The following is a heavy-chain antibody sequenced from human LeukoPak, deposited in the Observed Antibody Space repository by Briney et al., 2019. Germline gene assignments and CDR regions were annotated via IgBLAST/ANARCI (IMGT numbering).Heavy chain of an antibody. D-gene: IGHD2-2*02. CDR3: ASKGDIVVVPAAIDFQH. CDR2: IYYSGST. V-gene: IGHV4-39*01. J-gene: IGHJ1*01. CDR1: GGSISSSSYY. Sequence: SETLSLTCTVSGGSISSSSYYWGWIRQPPGKGLEWIGSIYYSGSTYYNPSLKSRVTISVDTSKSQFSLKLSSVTAADTAVYYCASKGDIVVVPAAIDFQHWGQGTLVTVSP.